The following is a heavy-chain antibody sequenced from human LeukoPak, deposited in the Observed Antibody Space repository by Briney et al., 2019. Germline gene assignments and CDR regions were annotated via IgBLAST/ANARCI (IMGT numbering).Heavy chain of an antibody. J-gene: IGHJ5*02. CDR1: GFTFSSYG. CDR2: IWYDGSNK. V-gene: IGHV3-33*06. D-gene: IGHD2-15*01. CDR3: AKDPKRRYCSGGSCYTENWFDP. Sequence: GRSLRLSCAASGFTFSSYGMHWVRQAPGKGLEWVAVIWYDGSNKYYADSVKGRFTISRDNSKNTLYLQMNSLRAEDTAVYYCAKDPKRRYCSGGSCYTENWFDPWGQGTLVTVSS.